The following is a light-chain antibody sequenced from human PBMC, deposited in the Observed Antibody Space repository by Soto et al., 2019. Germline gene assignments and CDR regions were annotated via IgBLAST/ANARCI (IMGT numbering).Light chain of an antibody. V-gene: IGKV1-9*01. CDR3: QQHYGYPLT. CDR2: TTS. Sequence: IQLTQSPSSLAASVGDRVTITCRASQGISRALSWYQQKPGNAPKLLIYTTSILLSGVPSRFSASGSDTEFTLTVSSLQPEDFATYFCQQHYGYPLTFGGGTKVEIK. CDR1: QGISRA. J-gene: IGKJ4*01.